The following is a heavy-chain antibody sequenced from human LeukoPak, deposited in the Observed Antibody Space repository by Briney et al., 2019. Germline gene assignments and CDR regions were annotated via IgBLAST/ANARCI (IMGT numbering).Heavy chain of an antibody. J-gene: IGHJ4*02. CDR2: IYTSGST. Sequence: SETLSLTCTVSGGSISSGSYYWSWIRQPAGKGLEWIGRIYTSGSTKYNPSLKSRVTISVDTSKNQFSLKLRSVTAADTAVYYCARDGDYALDYWGQGTLVTVSS. V-gene: IGHV4-61*02. CDR3: ARDGDYALDY. CDR1: GGSISSGSYY. D-gene: IGHD4-17*01.